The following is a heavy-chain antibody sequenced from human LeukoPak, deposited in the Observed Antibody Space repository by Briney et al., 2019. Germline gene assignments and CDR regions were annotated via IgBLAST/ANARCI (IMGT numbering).Heavy chain of an antibody. Sequence: PGGSLRLSCAASGFTFSRYWMTWFRQAPEKGLEWVANIKEDGGEKYYVASARGRFTISRDNAKSSLYLQMNSLRAEDTAVYYCAREGILRVFDIWGQGTMVTVSS. D-gene: IGHD3-3*01. CDR2: IKEDGGEK. CDR1: GFTFSRYW. J-gene: IGHJ3*02. V-gene: IGHV3-7*01. CDR3: AREGILRVFDI.